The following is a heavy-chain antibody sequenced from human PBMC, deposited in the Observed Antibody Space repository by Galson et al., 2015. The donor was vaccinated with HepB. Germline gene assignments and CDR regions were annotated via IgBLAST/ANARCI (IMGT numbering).Heavy chain of an antibody. V-gene: IGHV3-15*01. CDR2: IKSKTDGGTT. D-gene: IGHD4-17*01. Sequence: SLRLSCAASGFTFSNAWMSWVRQAPGKGLEWVGRIKSKTDGGTTDYAAPVKGRFTISRDDSKNTLYLQMNSLKTEDTAVYYCTTQWALDGDYNHYYYGMDVWGQGTTVTVSS. J-gene: IGHJ6*02. CDR1: GFTFSNAW. CDR3: TTQWALDGDYNHYYYGMDV.